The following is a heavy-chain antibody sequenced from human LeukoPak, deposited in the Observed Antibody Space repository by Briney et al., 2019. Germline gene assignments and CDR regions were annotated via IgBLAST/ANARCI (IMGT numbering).Heavy chain of an antibody. V-gene: IGHV1-8*01. CDR1: GYSFTSYD. Sequence: ASVKVSXKASGYSFTSYDINWVRQATGQGLEWMGWMKSNSGNTGYAQKFQGRVTMARDTSISTAYMELSSLGSEDTALYYCARETLGGWFLDWGQGTLVTVSS. J-gene: IGHJ4*02. CDR3: ARETLGGWFLD. CDR2: MKSNSGNT. D-gene: IGHD6-19*01.